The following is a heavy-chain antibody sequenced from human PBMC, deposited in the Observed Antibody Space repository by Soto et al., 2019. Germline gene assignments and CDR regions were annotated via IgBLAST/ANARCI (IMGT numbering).Heavy chain of an antibody. CDR1: GFTFSDYF. Sequence: QVQLVESGGDMVKPGGSLRLSCAASGFTFSDYFMNWIRQAPGKGLEWVSSIRSSGSAIYYAASVKGRFTTTRDNAKNLLYLEMNSLTADDTDVYYCAKDVGEYTPFNFDSWGQGTLVTVSS. D-gene: IGHD2-15*01. CDR2: IRSSGSAI. V-gene: IGHV3-11*01. J-gene: IGHJ4*02. CDR3: AKDVGEYTPFNFDS.